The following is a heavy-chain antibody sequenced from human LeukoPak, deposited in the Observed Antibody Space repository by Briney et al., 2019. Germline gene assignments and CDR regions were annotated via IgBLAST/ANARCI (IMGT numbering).Heavy chain of an antibody. CDR1: GFTFSSYA. Sequence: GGSLRLSCAASGFTFSSYAMSWVRQAPGKGLEWVSAISGSGGSTYYADSVKGRFTISRDNSKNTLYLQMNSLRAEDTAVYYCAKGVLDYYGSGSSFDYWGQGTLVTVSS. J-gene: IGHJ4*02. CDR2: ISGSGGST. CDR3: AKGVLDYYGSGSSFDY. V-gene: IGHV3-23*01. D-gene: IGHD3-10*01.